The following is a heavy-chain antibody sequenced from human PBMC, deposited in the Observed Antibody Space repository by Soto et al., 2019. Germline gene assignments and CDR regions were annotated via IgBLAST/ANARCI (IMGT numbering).Heavy chain of an antibody. CDR2: ISYGGGAQ. CDR3: AKENVEHVSSSIDH. CDR1: GFSFGNFG. V-gene: IGHV3-30*18. D-gene: IGHD6-6*01. J-gene: IGHJ4*02. Sequence: GGSLRLSCAASGFSFGNFGMQWVRQAPGKGLEWVTVISYGGGAQHYVDSVKGRFTIYGDNSRSTLYLHMNSLRVEDTAIYYCAKENVEHVSSSIDHWGQGTMVTFSS.